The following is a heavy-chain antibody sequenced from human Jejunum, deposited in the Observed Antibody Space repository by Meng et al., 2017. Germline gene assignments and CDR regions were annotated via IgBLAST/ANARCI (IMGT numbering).Heavy chain of an antibody. CDR1: GFSLTTTGMC. D-gene: IGHD4-23*01. CDR3: ARTPGGPADYYYHGMDV. CDR2: IDWDDDK. J-gene: IGHJ6*02. V-gene: IGHV2-70*13. Sequence: SGPTLVKPTETLTLTCAFSGFSLTTTGMCVNWIRQSPGKAPEWLALIDWDDDKYYSPSLRTRLSISKDTSTSQVVLTLTDMNPVDTATYYCARTPGGPADYYYHGMDVWGQGTTVTVSS.